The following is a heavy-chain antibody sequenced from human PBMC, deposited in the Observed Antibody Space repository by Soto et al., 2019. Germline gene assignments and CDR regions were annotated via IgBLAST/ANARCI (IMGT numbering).Heavy chain of an antibody. Sequence: EVQLVESGGGLVQPRGSLRLSCAASGFTFSNYAMNWVRQAQGKGLEWVSYISHKRSAIYHADSGKCRFTISRDNAKNSQNLQMNSLRAAETAVYYCARDPSSSTTVTIMDYWGQGTLVTVSS. V-gene: IGHV3-48*04. J-gene: IGHJ4*02. CDR1: GFTFSNYA. CDR3: ARDPSSSTTVTIMDY. D-gene: IGHD4-17*01. CDR2: ISHKRSAI.